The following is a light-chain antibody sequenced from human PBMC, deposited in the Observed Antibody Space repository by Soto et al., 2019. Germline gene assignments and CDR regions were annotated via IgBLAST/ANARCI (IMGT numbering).Light chain of an antibody. CDR2: ATS. CDR3: HQANSFPWT. J-gene: IGKJ1*01. CDR1: QGISSW. V-gene: IGKV1-12*01. Sequence: IQLTSRWSSVPASVGDRVTITCLACQGISSWLAWYQQTPGKAPKLLIYATSSLQSVVPSRFSGSGSGTDFTLTISSLQPEDFATYYCHQANSFPWTFGQGTNVDI.